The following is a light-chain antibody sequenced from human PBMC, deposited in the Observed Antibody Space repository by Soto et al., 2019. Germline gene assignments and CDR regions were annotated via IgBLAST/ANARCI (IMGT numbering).Light chain of an antibody. CDR3: SSYTSSTSFY. V-gene: IGLV2-14*01. J-gene: IGLJ1*01. CDR2: DVT. CDR1: SSDVGGYNY. Sequence: YVLTQPASVSGSPGQSITISCTGTSSDVGGYNYVSWYQQHPGKAPKLMIYDVTNRPSGVSNRFSGSKSGNTASLTISGLQAEDEADYYCSSYTSSTSFYFGTGTKVTVL.